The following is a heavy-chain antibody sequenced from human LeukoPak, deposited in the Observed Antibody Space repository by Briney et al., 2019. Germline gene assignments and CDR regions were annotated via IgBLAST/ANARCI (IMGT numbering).Heavy chain of an antibody. CDR3: ARTSIAARRANAFDI. J-gene: IGHJ3*02. V-gene: IGHV4-30-2*01. Sequence: SETLSLTCAVSGGSISSGGYSWSWIRQPPGKGLEWIGYIYHSGSTYYDPSLKSRVTISVDRSKNQFSLKLSSVTAADTAVYYCARTSIAARRANAFDIWGQGTMVTVSS. CDR2: IYHSGST. D-gene: IGHD6-6*01. CDR1: GGSISSGGYS.